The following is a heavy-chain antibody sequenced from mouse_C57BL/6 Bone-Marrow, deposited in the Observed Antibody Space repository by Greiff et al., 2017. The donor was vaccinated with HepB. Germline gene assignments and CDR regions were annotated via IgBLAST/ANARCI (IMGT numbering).Heavy chain of an antibody. CDR1: GFSLTSYG. J-gene: IGHJ4*01. V-gene: IGHV2-6*01. CDR3: ASSTAQYAMDY. CDR2: IWCVGST. Sequence: VKLVESGPGLVAPSQSLSITCTVSGFSLTSYGVDWVRQSPGKGLEWLGVIWCVGSTNYNSALKSRLSISKDNSKSQVFLKMNRLQTDDTAMYYCASSTAQYAMDYWGQGTSVTVSS. D-gene: IGHD3-2*02.